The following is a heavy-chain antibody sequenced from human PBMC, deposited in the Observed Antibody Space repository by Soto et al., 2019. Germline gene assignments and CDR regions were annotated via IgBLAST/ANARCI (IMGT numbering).Heavy chain of an antibody. CDR2: ISGSGGST. CDR1: GFTFSSYA. J-gene: IGHJ4*02. D-gene: IGHD3-22*01. V-gene: IGHV3-23*01. CDR3: AHLRASYYYDSSGYYGPAKIDY. Sequence: EVQLLESGGGLVQPGGSLRLSCAASGFTFSSYAMSWVRQAPGKGLEWVSAISGSGGSTYYADSVKGRFTISRDNSKNTVYLRKNRLRDEDTAVYYCAHLRASYYYDSSGYYGPAKIDYGGQGTLVTVSS.